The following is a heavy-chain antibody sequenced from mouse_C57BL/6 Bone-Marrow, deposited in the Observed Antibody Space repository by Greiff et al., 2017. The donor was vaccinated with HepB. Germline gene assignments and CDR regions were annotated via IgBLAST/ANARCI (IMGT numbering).Heavy chain of an antibody. Sequence: DVMLVESGGGLVKPGGSLKLSCAASGFTFSSYAMSWVRQTPEKRLEWVATISDGGSYTYYPDNVKGRFTISRDNAKNNLYLQMSHLKSEDTAMYYCARVSSAYWGQGTLVTVSA. CDR2: ISDGGSYT. D-gene: IGHD6-2*01. J-gene: IGHJ3*01. CDR1: GFTFSSYA. V-gene: IGHV5-4*03. CDR3: ARVSSAY.